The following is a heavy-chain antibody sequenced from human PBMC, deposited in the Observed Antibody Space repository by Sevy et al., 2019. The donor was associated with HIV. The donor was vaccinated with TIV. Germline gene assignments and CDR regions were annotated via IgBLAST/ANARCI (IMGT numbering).Heavy chain of an antibody. CDR3: AKERIVGATRYYFDY. V-gene: IGHV3-30*18. D-gene: IGHD1-26*01. J-gene: IGHJ4*02. CDR2: ISYDGSNK. Sequence: GGSLRLSCAASGFTFSSYGMHWVRQAPGKGLEWVAVISYDGSNKYYADSVKGRFTISRDNSKNTLYLQMNSLRAEDTAVYYCAKERIVGATRYYFDYWGQRTLVTVSS. CDR1: GFTFSSYG.